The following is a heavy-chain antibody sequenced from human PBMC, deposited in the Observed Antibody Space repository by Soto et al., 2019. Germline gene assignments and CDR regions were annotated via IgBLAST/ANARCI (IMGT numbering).Heavy chain of an antibody. CDR2: VFPGGPT. Sequence: PSETLSLTCTVSGDPITSYFWTWLRQPAGKGLEWIGHVFPGGPTSHNSSLKSRVSMSVDTSKNQFSLKLSSVTAADTAVYYCARSYSSSSPGGWFDPWGQGTLVTVSS. D-gene: IGHD6-6*01. CDR3: ARSYSSSSPGGWFDP. V-gene: IGHV4-4*07. CDR1: GDPITSYF. J-gene: IGHJ5*02.